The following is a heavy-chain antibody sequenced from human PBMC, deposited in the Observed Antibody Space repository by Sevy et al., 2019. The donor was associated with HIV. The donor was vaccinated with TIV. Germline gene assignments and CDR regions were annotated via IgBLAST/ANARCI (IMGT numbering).Heavy chain of an antibody. J-gene: IGHJ6*02. CDR3: ARGGDIVVVVAATDYYYGMDV. Sequence: GGSRLSCAASGFTFSSYWMHWVRQAPGKGLVWVSRINSDGSSTSYADSVKGRFTISRDNAKNTLYLQMNSLRAEDTAVYYCARGGDIVVVVAATDYYYGMDVWGQRTTVTVSS. V-gene: IGHV3-74*01. CDR2: INSDGSST. D-gene: IGHD2-15*01. CDR1: GFTFSSYW.